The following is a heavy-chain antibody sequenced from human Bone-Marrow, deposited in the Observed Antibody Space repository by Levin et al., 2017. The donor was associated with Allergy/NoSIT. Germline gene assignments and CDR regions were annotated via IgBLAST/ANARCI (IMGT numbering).Heavy chain of an antibody. Sequence: PSETLSLTCAVSGGSISSGGYSWSWIRQPPGKGLEWIGYIYHSGSTYYNPSLKSRVTISVDRSKNQFSLKLSSVTAADTAVYYCARVSTYYDFWSGTRSGWFDPWGQGTLVTVSS. V-gene: IGHV4-30-2*01. CDR2: IYHSGST. J-gene: IGHJ5*02. CDR1: GGSISSGGYS. CDR3: ARVSTYYDFWSGTRSGWFDP. D-gene: IGHD3-3*01.